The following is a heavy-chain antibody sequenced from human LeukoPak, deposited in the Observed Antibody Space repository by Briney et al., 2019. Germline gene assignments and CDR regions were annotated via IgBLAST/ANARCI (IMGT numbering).Heavy chain of an antibody. J-gene: IGHJ6*02. CDR1: GFTFSSYW. CDR2: IKQDGTEK. D-gene: IGHD6-13*01. Sequence: GGSLRLSCAASGFTFSSYWMSWVRQAPGEGLEWVANIKQDGTEKYYMDSVKGRFSISRDNAKNSLYLQMNSLRAEDTAVYYCARGFGAAAGTAYYYYYGMDVWGQGTTVTVSS. CDR3: ARGFGAAAGTAYYYYYGMDV. V-gene: IGHV3-7*05.